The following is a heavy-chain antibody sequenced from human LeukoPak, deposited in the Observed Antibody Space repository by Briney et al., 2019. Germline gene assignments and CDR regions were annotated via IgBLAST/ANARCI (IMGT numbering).Heavy chain of an antibody. CDR1: EFSVGSNY. Sequence: GGSLRLSCAASEFSVGSNYMTWVRQAPGKGLEWVSLIYSGGSTYYADSVKGRFTISRDNSKNTLYLQMNSLRAEDTAVYYCAKVRKTSQIFDYWGQGTLVTVSS. CDR3: AKVRKTSQIFDY. D-gene: IGHD1-7*01. J-gene: IGHJ4*02. V-gene: IGHV3-66*01. CDR2: IYSGGST.